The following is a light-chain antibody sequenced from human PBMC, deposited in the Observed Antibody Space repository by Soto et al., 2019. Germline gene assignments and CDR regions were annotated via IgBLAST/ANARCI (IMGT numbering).Light chain of an antibody. J-gene: IGLJ1*01. Sequence: QSALTQPPSASGSPGQSVTISCTGTSSDVGGYNYVSWYQQHPGKAPKLMIYEVSKRPSGVPDRFSGSKSGNTASLTVSGLQAEDEADYYCSSYAGSNNFFFGPETKLTVL. CDR1: SSDVGGYNY. CDR3: SSYAGSNNFF. V-gene: IGLV2-8*01. CDR2: EVS.